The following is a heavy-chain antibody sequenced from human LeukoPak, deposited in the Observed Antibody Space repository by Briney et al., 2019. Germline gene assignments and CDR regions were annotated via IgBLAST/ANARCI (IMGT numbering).Heavy chain of an antibody. CDR1: DGSISSSSYY. Sequence: PSETLSLTCTVSDGSISSSSYYWGWIRQPPGTGLDWIGSINYSGSTYYNPSLKSRATISVDTSRNQFSLKLTSVTAADTAVYYCARQIGAGRWSFDYWGQGTLVTVSS. CDR2: INYSGST. CDR3: ARQIGAGRWSFDY. J-gene: IGHJ4*02. D-gene: IGHD4-23*01. V-gene: IGHV4-39*01.